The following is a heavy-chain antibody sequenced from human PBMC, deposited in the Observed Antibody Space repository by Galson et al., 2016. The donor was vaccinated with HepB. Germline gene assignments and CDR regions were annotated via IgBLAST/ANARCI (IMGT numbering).Heavy chain of an antibody. CDR1: GFTFRSYD. D-gene: IGHD3-22*01. V-gene: IGHV3-13*01. Sequence: SLRLSCAASGFTFRSYDMHWVRQATGKGLEWVSVIGSSGDTYYTPSVKGRFTISRENAKNSLYLQMNSLRVGDTAVYYCARGTYYYDHRDAFDIWGRGTLVTVSS. CDR2: IGSSGDT. CDR3: ARGTYYYDHRDAFDI. J-gene: IGHJ2*01.